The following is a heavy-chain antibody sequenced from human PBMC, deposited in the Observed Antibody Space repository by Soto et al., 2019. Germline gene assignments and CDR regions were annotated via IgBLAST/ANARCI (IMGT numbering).Heavy chain of an antibody. D-gene: IGHD4-17*01. Sequence: TCAISGDSVSSNRAVWNWIRQAPSRGLEWLGRTYYRSKWYNDYAVSVQSRITINPDTAKNQFSLQLNSVTPEDTAVYYCAGVGDNNWFDPWGQGTLVTVSS. CDR3: AGVGDNNWFDP. J-gene: IGHJ5*02. CDR1: GDSVSSNRAV. V-gene: IGHV6-1*01. CDR2: TYYRSKWYN.